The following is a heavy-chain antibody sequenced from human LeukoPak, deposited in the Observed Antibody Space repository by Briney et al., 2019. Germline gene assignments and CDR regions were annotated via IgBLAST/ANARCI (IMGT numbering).Heavy chain of an antibody. Sequence: SVKVSCKASGGTFSSYAISWVRQAPAQGLEWMGRIIPIFGIANYAQKFQGRVTITADKSTSTAYMELSSLRSEDTAVYYCASSDGYNLSELDYWGQGTLVTVSS. CDR2: IIPIFGIA. CDR1: GGTFSSYA. D-gene: IGHD5-24*01. J-gene: IGHJ4*02. CDR3: ASSDGYNLSELDY. V-gene: IGHV1-69*04.